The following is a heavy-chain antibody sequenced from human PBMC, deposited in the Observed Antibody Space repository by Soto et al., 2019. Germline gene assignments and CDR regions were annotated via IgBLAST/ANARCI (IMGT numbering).Heavy chain of an antibody. V-gene: IGHV1-69*13. CDR1: GGTFSSYA. CDR2: IIPIFGTA. D-gene: IGHD3-10*01. J-gene: IGHJ4*02. Sequence: SVKVSCKASGGTFSSYAISWVRQAPGQGLEWMGGIIPIFGTANYAQKFQGRVTITADESTSTAYMKLSSLRSEDTAVYYCARNKRVYYGSGSSDFDYWGQGTLVTVSS. CDR3: ARNKRVYYGSGSSDFDY.